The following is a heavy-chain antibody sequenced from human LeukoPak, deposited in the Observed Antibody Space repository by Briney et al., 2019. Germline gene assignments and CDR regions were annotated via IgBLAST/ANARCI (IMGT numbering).Heavy chain of an antibody. J-gene: IGHJ3*02. D-gene: IGHD3-22*01. CDR3: AKGFYDNSASGVFDI. CDR1: GLTLSTYD. V-gene: IGHV3-30*19. Sequence: GGSLRLSCAASGLTLSTYDMHWVRQAPGKGLEWVAIISYDGSNKYYADSVKGRFTISRDNSRNTLYLQMNSLRPDDTAVYYCAKGFYDNSASGVFDIWGQGTMVTVSS. CDR2: ISYDGSNK.